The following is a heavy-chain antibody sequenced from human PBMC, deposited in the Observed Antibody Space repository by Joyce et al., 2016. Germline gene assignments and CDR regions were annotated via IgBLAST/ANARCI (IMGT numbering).Heavy chain of an antibody. V-gene: IGHV3-30*18. CDR3: AKRYDYVDY. CDR2: IANDGNKK. CDR1: GFTFSNYG. Sequence: QVQLVESGGGVVQPGRSLSLCCAASGFTFSNYGMHGVRPAPGKGVEWVAVIANDGNKKYYADSVKGRFTISRDNSKNTLYLQMNSLRAEDTAVYYCAKRYDYVDYWGQGTLVTVSS. D-gene: IGHD3-16*01. J-gene: IGHJ4*02.